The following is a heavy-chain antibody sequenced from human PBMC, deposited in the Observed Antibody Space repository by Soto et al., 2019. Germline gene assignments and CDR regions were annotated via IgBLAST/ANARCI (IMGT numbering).Heavy chain of an antibody. CDR2: INPNSGGT. J-gene: IGHJ4*02. D-gene: IGHD5-12*01. V-gene: IGHV1-2*04. Sequence: QVQLVQSGAEVKKPGASVNVSCKASGYTFTGYYMHWVRQAPGQGLEWMGWINPNSGGTNYAQKFQGWVTMTRDTSISTAYMELSRLRSDDTAVYYCARDGGLDSGYDLLGEYYFDYWGQGTLVTVSS. CDR3: ARDGGLDSGYDLLGEYYFDY. CDR1: GYTFTGYY.